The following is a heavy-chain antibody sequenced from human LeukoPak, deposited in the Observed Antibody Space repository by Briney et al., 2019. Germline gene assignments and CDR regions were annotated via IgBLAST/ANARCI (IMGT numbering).Heavy chain of an antibody. Sequence: HPGGSLRLSCTDSGFTFSSFAMSWVRQAPARGPEWVSSLRGNDETFYADSVKGRFTLSRDDSRNTVYLQLNNLRVEDTAIYYCARASWVSDPDAVRWGQGTQVTVSS. CDR1: GFTFSSFA. CDR2: LRGNDET. D-gene: IGHD3-10*01. J-gene: IGHJ4*02. CDR3: ARASWVSDPDAVR. V-gene: IGHV3-23*01.